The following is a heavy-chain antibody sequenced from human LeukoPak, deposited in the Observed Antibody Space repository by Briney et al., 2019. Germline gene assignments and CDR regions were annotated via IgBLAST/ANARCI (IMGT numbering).Heavy chain of an antibody. CDR1: GYAFTTYD. V-gene: IGHV1-8*01. J-gene: IGHJ4*02. Sequence: ASVKVSCKASGYAFTTYDITWVRQATGQGLEWMGWMNPNSGDTAYAQKFQGRVAMTRDTSISTAYMELSSLRSEDTAVYYCARGLGDYYDTSDYYYAVPAHWGQGTLVTVSS. CDR2: MNPNSGDT. D-gene: IGHD3-22*01. CDR3: ARGLGDYYDTSDYYYAVPAH.